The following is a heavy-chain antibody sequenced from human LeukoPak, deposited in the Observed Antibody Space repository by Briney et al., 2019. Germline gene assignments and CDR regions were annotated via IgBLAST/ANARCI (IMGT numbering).Heavy chain of an antibody. Sequence: SETLSLTCTVSGGSISSGSYYWSWIRQPAGKGLEWIGRIYTSGSTNYNPSLKSRVTISVDTSKNQFSLKLSSVTAADTAVYYCAREVGYYDFRSGSYFDYWGQGTLVTVSS. D-gene: IGHD3-3*01. V-gene: IGHV4-61*02. CDR2: IYTSGST. CDR1: GGSISSGSYY. J-gene: IGHJ4*02. CDR3: AREVGYYDFRSGSYFDY.